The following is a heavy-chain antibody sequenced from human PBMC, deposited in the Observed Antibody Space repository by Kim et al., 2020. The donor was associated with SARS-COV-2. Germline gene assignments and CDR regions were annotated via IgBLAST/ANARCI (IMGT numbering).Heavy chain of an antibody. Sequence: SETLSLTCTVSGGSISSSSYYWGWIRQPPGKGLEWIGSIYYSGSTYYNPSLKSRVTISVDTSKNQFSLKLSSVTAADTAVYYCASSMSTMIVVGGLDAFDIWGQVTMVTVSS. V-gene: IGHV4-39*01. D-gene: IGHD3-22*01. J-gene: IGHJ3*02. CDR1: GGSISSSSYY. CDR3: ASSMSTMIVVGGLDAFDI. CDR2: IYYSGST.